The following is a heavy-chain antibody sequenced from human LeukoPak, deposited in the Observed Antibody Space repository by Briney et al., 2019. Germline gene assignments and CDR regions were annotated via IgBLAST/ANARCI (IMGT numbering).Heavy chain of an antibody. D-gene: IGHD3-16*02. J-gene: IGHJ4*02. V-gene: IGHV3-7*03. Sequence: GGSLRLSCAASGLTFGSSWMTWVRQTPDKGLEWVASIKHDGSAEYYVDSVRGRFTISRDNAKNSVYLQMNSLRAEDTAVYYCAKERAGYTNPYYFDYWGQGTLVTVSS. CDR1: GLTFGSSW. CDR3: AKERAGYTNPYYFDY. CDR2: IKHDGSAE.